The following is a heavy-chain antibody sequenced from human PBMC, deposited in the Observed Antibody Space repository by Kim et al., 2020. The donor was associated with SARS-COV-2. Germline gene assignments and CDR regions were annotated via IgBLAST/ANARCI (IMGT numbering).Heavy chain of an antibody. D-gene: IGHD3-22*01. Sequence: SETLSLTCTVSGGSISSSSYYWGWIRQPPGKGLEWIGSIYYSGSTYYNPSLKSRVTISVDTSKNQFSLKLSSVTAADTAVYYCAREVDSSGYHFDYWGQGTLVTVSS. V-gene: IGHV4-39*07. J-gene: IGHJ4*02. CDR2: IYYSGST. CDR1: GGSISSSSYY. CDR3: AREVDSSGYHFDY.